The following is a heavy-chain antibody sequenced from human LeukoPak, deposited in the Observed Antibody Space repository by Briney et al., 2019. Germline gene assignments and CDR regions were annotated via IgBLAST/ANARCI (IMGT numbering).Heavy chain of an antibody. CDR3: AREIGSSWYNYFDY. CDR1: GFTFSSYA. J-gene: IGHJ4*02. D-gene: IGHD6-13*01. Sequence: PGRSLRLSCAASGFTFSSYAMHWVRQAPGKGLEWVAVISYDGSNKYYADSVKGRFTISRDNSKNTLYLQMNSLRAEDTAVYYCAREIGSSWYNYFDYWGQGTLVTVSS. V-gene: IGHV3-30-3*01. CDR2: ISYDGSNK.